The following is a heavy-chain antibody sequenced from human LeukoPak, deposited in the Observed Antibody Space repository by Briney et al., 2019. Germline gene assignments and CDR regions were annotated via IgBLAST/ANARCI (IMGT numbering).Heavy chain of an antibody. CDR2: ISGSGGST. J-gene: IGHJ4*02. CDR3: ARARRSIAVAGYYFDY. CDR1: GFTFSSYA. V-gene: IGHV3-23*01. D-gene: IGHD6-19*01. Sequence: GGSLRLSCAASGFTFSSYAMSWVRQAPGKGLEWVSAISGSGGSTYYADSVKGRFTISRDNSKNTLYLQMNSLRAEDTAVYYCARARRSIAVAGYYFDYWGQGTLVTVSS.